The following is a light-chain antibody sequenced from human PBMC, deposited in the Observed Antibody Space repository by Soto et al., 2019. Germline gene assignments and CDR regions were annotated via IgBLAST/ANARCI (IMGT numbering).Light chain of an antibody. J-gene: IGKJ2*01. V-gene: IGKV1-5*01. CDR2: DAS. CDR1: QSISSW. Sequence: DIQMTQSPSTLSASVGDRVTITCRASQSISSWLAWYQQKPGKAPKLLIYDASSLESGVPSRFIGSVSGTEFTLTISSLQSDDFATYYCQQYHSYPYTFGQGTKLEIK. CDR3: QQYHSYPYT.